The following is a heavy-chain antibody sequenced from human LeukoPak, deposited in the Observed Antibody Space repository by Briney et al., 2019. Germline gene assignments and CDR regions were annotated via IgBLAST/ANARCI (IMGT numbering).Heavy chain of an antibody. Sequence: GGPLRLSCAASGFTLSSYAMTWVRQAPGRGLEWVSSVDGGGGGTYYADSVKGRFTISRDNSKDTLYLQMNGLRAEDTAVYFCAKQSAGSAAWYSLHYDFWGQGTLVTVSS. CDR1: GFTLSSYA. D-gene: IGHD6-13*01. J-gene: IGHJ4*02. CDR2: VDGGGGGT. V-gene: IGHV3-23*01. CDR3: AKQSAGSAAWYSLHYDF.